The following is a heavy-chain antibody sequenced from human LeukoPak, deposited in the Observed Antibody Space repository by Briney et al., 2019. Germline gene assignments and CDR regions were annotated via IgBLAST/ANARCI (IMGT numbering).Heavy chain of an antibody. J-gene: IGHJ6*04. D-gene: IGHD3-10*01. CDR3: ARGGGGYYYYGMDV. CDR2: IIPIFGTA. V-gene: IGHV1-69*13. Sequence: GASVKVSCKASGGTFSSYAMSWVRQAPGQGLEWMGGIIPIFGTANYAQKLQGRVTITADESTSTAYMELSSLRSEDTAVYYCARGGGGYYYYGMDVWGKGTTVTVSS. CDR1: GGTFSSYA.